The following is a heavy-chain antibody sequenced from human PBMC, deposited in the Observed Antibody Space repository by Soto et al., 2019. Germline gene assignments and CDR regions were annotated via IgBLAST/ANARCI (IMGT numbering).Heavy chain of an antibody. Sequence: PGGSLRLSCAASGFTFSSYAMSWVRQAPGKGLEWVSAISGSGGSTYYADSVKGRFTISRDNSKNTLYLQMSSLRAEDTAVYYCAIDHRYNWNYGWFDPWGQGTLVTVSS. D-gene: IGHD1-7*01. V-gene: IGHV3-23*01. J-gene: IGHJ5*02. CDR2: ISGSGGST. CDR3: AIDHRYNWNYGWFDP. CDR1: GFTFSSYA.